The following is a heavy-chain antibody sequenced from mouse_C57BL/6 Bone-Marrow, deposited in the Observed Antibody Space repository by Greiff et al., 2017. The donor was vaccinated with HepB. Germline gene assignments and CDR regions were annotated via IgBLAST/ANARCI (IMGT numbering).Heavy chain of an antibody. CDR3: ARLYYSNSWFAY. CDR2: INPGSGGT. V-gene: IGHV1-54*01. Sequence: QVQLQQSGAELVRPGTSVKVSCKASGYAFTNYLIEWVKQRPGQGLEWIGVINPGSGGTNYNEKFKGKATLTADKSSSTAYMQLSSLTSEDSAVYYCARLYYSNSWFAYWGQGTLVTVSA. CDR1: GYAFTNYL. D-gene: IGHD2-5*01. J-gene: IGHJ3*01.